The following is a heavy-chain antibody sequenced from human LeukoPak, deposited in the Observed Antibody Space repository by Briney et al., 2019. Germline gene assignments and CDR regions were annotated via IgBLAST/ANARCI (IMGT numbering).Heavy chain of an antibody. CDR3: AREDG. V-gene: IGHV3-30*02. CDR2: IRYDGSNK. J-gene: IGHJ4*02. D-gene: IGHD4-17*01. Sequence: GGSLRLSCAASGFPFSSYGMHWVRQARGKGLDWVAFIRYDGSNKFYSDSVRGRFTISRDNSKSTLYLQMNSLRPEDTAVYYCAREDGWGQGTLVTVSS. CDR1: GFPFSSYG.